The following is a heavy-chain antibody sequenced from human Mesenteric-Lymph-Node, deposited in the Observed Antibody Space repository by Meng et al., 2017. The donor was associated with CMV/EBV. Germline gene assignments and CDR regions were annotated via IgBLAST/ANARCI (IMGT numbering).Heavy chain of an antibody. CDR3: ARRGYDFWSGYSRPYYFDY. D-gene: IGHD3-3*01. CDR2: IKQDGSEK. V-gene: IGHV3-7*01. CDR1: GFAFDKYW. Sequence: GGSLRLSCIASGFAFDKYWMTWVRQAPGKGLEWVANIKQDGSEKNYVDSVKGRFTISRDNAKNSLYLQMNSLRAEDTAVYYCARRGYDFWSGYSRPYYFDYWGQGTLVTVSS. J-gene: IGHJ4*02.